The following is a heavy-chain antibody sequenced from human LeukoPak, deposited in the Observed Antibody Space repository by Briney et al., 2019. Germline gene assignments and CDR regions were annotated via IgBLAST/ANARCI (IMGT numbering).Heavy chain of an antibody. D-gene: IGHD3-22*01. CDR1: GFTFSSYA. V-gene: IGHV3-23*01. CDR2: IGGSGGRT. Sequence: GGSLRLSCAASGFTFSSYAMSWVRQAPGKGLEWVSVIGGSGGRTYYADSVKGRFTISRDNSKNTLHLQMNSLRAEDTAVYYCARVVLYYDSSGPRSFDIWGQGTMVTVSS. J-gene: IGHJ3*02. CDR3: ARVVLYYDSSGPRSFDI.